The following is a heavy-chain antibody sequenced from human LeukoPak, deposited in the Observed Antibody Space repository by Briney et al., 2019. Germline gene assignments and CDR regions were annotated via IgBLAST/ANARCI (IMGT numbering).Heavy chain of an antibody. Sequence: SETLSLTCAVYGGSFSGYYWSWIRQPPGKGLEWIGEINHSGSTNYNPSLKSRVTISVDTSKNQFSLKLSSVTAADTAVYYCARALRSGGRLGRLAARPFLYWGQGTLVTVSS. D-gene: IGHD6-6*01. CDR2: INHSGST. V-gene: IGHV4-34*01. J-gene: IGHJ4*02. CDR3: ARALRSGGRLGRLAARPFLY. CDR1: GGSFSGYY.